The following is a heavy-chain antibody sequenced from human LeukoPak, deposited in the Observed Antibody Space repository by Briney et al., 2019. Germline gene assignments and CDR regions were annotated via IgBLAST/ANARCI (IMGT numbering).Heavy chain of an antibody. J-gene: IGHJ4*02. CDR2: IYYSGST. CDR1: GGSISSYY. V-gene: IGHV4-59*01. CDR3: ARGSEYSFNDY. Sequence: SETLSVTCTVSGGSISSYYWSWIRQPPGKGLEWIGYIYYSGSTNYNPSLKSRVTISVDTSKNQFSLKLSSVTAADTAVYYCARGSEYSFNDYWGQGTLVTVSS. D-gene: IGHD5-18*01.